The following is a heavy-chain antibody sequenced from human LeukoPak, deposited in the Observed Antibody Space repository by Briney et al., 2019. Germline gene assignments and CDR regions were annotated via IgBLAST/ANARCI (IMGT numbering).Heavy chain of an antibody. CDR3: ARGQGYESYYYMDV. CDR2: ISFDGVNT. D-gene: IGHD2-2*01. J-gene: IGHJ6*03. V-gene: IGHV3-30*04. CDR1: GFTFSTYA. Sequence: GGSLRLSCAASGFTFSTYAIHWVRQAPGKGLEWVAVISFDGVNTFYADSVKGRFTISRDNSNNTVYLQMNNQRPEDTAVFYCARGQGYESYYYMDVWGKGTTVSVSS.